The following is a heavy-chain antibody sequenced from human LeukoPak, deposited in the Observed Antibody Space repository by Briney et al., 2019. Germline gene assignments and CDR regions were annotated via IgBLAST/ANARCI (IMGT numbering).Heavy chain of an antibody. CDR3: ARPISSRPPPLDY. CDR2: ISYDGSNK. D-gene: IGHD3-3*01. V-gene: IGHV3-30*04. CDR1: GFTFSSYA. Sequence: GGSLRLSCAASGFTFSSYAMHCVRQAPGKGLEWVAVISYDGSNKYYADSVKGRFTISRDNSKNTLYLQMNSLRAEATAVYYCARPISSRPPPLDYWGQGTLVTVSS. J-gene: IGHJ4*02.